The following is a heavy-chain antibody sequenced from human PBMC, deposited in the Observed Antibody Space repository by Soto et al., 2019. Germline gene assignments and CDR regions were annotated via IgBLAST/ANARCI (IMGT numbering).Heavy chain of an antibody. J-gene: IGHJ1*01. CDR2: IHSSGSI. D-gene: IGHD3-22*01. CDR3: ARDLDGLHDDTSGPFPRPG. V-gene: IGHV4-30-4*01. CDR1: GGSISSDDYY. Sequence: PSETLSPTCTVSGGSISSDDYYWRWIRQAPGRDLAWIGYIHSSGSIYYNPSLKRRATMSIDTAGNHFSLIVSSVTVADTPVYYCARDLDGLHDDTSGPFPRPGWGQGTLVTFSS.